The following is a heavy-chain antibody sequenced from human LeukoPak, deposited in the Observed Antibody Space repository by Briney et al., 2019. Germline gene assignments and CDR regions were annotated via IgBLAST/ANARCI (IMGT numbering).Heavy chain of an antibody. CDR3: ARGTSRSLGYCSSTSCYGYNWFDP. J-gene: IGHJ5*02. D-gene: IGHD2-2*01. Sequence: ASVKVSCKASGYTFTSYDINWVRQATGQGLEWMGWMNPNSGNTGYAQKFQGRVTMTRNTSISTAYMELSSLRSEDTAVYYCARGTSRSLGYCSSTSCYGYNWFDPWGQGTLVTVSS. CDR2: MNPNSGNT. V-gene: IGHV1-8*01. CDR1: GYTFTSYD.